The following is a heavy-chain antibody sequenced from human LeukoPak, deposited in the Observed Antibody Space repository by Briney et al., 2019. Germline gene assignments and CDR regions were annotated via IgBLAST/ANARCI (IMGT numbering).Heavy chain of an antibody. J-gene: IGHJ5*02. CDR1: GYTFIGYY. CDR3: ARTYSSSTSCANWFDP. Sequence: ASVKVSCKASGYTFIGYYIHWVRQAPGQGLEWMGWINPNSGGTNYAQKFQGRVTMTRDTSISTAYMELSRLRSDDTAVYYCARTYSSSTSCANWFDPWGQGTLVTVSS. D-gene: IGHD2-2*01. CDR2: INPNSGGT. V-gene: IGHV1-2*02.